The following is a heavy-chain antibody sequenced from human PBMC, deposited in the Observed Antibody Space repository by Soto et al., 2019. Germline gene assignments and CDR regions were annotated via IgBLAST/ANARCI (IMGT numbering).Heavy chain of an antibody. J-gene: IGHJ3*02. CDR2: ISAYNGNT. CDR3: ARQGYDYVWGSYGNAFDI. D-gene: IGHD3-16*01. CDR1: GYTFTNFG. Sequence: GASVKVSCKASGYTFTNFGISWVRQATGQELEWMGWISAYNGNTNYAQNFQGRVTMTTDTSTSTAYMELRSLRSDDTAVYYCARQGYDYVWGSYGNAFDIWGQGTMVTVSS. V-gene: IGHV1-18*01.